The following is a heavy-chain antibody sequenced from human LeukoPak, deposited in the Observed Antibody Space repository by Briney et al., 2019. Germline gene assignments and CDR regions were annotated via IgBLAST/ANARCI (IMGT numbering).Heavy chain of an antibody. Sequence: GASVKVFCKTSGYTFTNFDINWVRQATGQGLEWLGWMNPYTGKTGYAQKFQGRVTFTGDTSIRTAYMEVSSLTSEDTAVYYCARAPTPFYYDSSAYYSDFWGQGALVTVSS. CDR2: MNPYTGKT. J-gene: IGHJ4*02. CDR1: GYTFTNFD. CDR3: ARAPTPFYYDSSAYYSDF. D-gene: IGHD6-25*01. V-gene: IGHV1-8*03.